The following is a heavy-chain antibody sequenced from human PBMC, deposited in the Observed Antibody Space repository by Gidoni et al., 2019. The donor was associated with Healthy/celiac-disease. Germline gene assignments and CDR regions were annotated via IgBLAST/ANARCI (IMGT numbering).Heavy chain of an antibody. Sequence: QVQLVQSGAEVKKPGASVKVSCKVSGYTLTELSMHWVRQAPGQGLEWMGGFDPEDGETSYAQKFQGRVTMTEDTSTDTAYMELSSLRSEDTAVYYCATDYYDSSGYYYWWFDPWGQGTLVTVSS. V-gene: IGHV1-24*01. J-gene: IGHJ5*02. CDR3: ATDYYDSSGYYYWWFDP. CDR2: FDPEDGET. CDR1: GYTLTELS. D-gene: IGHD3-22*01.